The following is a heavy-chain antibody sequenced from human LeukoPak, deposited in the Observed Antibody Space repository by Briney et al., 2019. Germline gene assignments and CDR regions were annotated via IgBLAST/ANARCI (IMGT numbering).Heavy chain of an antibody. Sequence: SETLSLSCTVSGGSISSSSYYCGWIRQPPGKGRDRIGSIYYSGSTYYNPSLKSRVTISVDTSKNQFSLKLSSVTAADTAVYYCARVVGMVGANAFDIWGQGTMVPVSS. CDR1: GGSISSSSYY. J-gene: IGHJ3*02. CDR3: ARVVGMVGANAFDI. V-gene: IGHV4-39*07. CDR2: IYYSGST. D-gene: IGHD2-8*01.